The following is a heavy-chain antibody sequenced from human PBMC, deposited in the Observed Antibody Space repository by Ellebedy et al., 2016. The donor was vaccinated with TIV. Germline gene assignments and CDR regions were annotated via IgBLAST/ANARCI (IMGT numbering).Heavy chain of an antibody. J-gene: IGHJ4*02. V-gene: IGHV3-20*01. CDR3: TRQSARELGTLHY. CDR1: GFTFDDYA. CDR2: INWNGDRT. D-gene: IGHD1-26*01. Sequence: GGSLRLXXAASGFTFDDYAMTWVRQVPGKGLEWVSDINWNGDRTAYADSTKGRFTVSRDNAKNSLYLQMNSLRAEDTALYHCTRQSARELGTLHYWGQGTLVTVSS.